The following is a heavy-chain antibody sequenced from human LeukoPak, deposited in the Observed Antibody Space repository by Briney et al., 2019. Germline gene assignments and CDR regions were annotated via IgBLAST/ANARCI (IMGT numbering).Heavy chain of an antibody. J-gene: IGHJ4*02. Sequence: GGSLRLSCAASGFTFSSYGMSWVRQAPGKGLQWVSGISVSGGTTHYAASVKGRFTISRDNSKHTLYLQMNSLRAEDTALYYCTKGFYDSGSSLPALDHWGQGTLVTVSS. D-gene: IGHD3-10*01. CDR1: GFTFSSYG. V-gene: IGHV3-23*01. CDR2: ISVSGGTT. CDR3: TKGFYDSGSSLPALDH.